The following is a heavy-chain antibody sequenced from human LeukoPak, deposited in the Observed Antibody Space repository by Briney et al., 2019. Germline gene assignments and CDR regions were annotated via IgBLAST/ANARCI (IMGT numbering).Heavy chain of an antibody. Sequence: PGGSLRLSCAASGFTSSSYEMNWVRQAPGKGLEWVSYISSSGSTIYYADSVKGRFTISRDNAKNSLYLQMNSLRAEATAFYYCARYLWGSSSSQFATFDYWGQGTLVTVSS. J-gene: IGHJ4*02. D-gene: IGHD6-6*01. CDR1: GFTSSSYE. CDR3: ARYLWGSSSSQFATFDY. V-gene: IGHV3-48*03. CDR2: ISSSGSTI.